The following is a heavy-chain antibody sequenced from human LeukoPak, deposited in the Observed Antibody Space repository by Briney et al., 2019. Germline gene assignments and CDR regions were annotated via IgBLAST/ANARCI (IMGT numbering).Heavy chain of an antibody. Sequence: ASVKVSCKASGYTFTGYYMNWVRQAPGQGLEWMGWINPKSGDTKYSQKFQGRVTMTRDTSTTTAYMELSRLRSDDTAVYYCARQYGAIAAASLWGQGTLVTVSS. J-gene: IGHJ4*02. CDR1: GYTFTGYY. CDR3: ARQYGAIAAASL. CDR2: INPKSGDT. D-gene: IGHD6-13*01. V-gene: IGHV1-2*02.